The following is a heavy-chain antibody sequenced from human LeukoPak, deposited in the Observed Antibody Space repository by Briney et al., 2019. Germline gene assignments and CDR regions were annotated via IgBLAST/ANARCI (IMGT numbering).Heavy chain of an antibody. D-gene: IGHD3-3*01. J-gene: IGHJ4*02. CDR2: IIPIFGTA. CDR1: GYTFTSYG. V-gene: IGHV1-69*05. Sequence: ASVKVSCKASGYTFTSYGISWVRQAPGQGLEWMGRIIPIFGTANYAQKFQGRVTITTDESTGTAYMELSSLRSEDTAVYYCARGEPTYYDFWSGYPLFDYWGQGTLVTVSS. CDR3: ARGEPTYYDFWSGYPLFDY.